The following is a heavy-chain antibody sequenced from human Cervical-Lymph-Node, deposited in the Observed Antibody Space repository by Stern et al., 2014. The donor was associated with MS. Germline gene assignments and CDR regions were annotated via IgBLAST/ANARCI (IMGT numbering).Heavy chain of an antibody. Sequence: QLVQSGAEVKKPGASVRVSCKASSYTFTNYGIGWVRQAPGQGLEWMGWISPYNGNTNLSEKLQGRLTLTTDTSTNTAYMELRSLRPDDTAVYYCATTGSSMSGWFDPWGQGTLVTVSS. CDR1: SYTFTNYG. D-gene: IGHD3-10*01. J-gene: IGHJ5*02. V-gene: IGHV1-18*01. CDR3: ATTGSSMSGWFDP. CDR2: ISPYNGNT.